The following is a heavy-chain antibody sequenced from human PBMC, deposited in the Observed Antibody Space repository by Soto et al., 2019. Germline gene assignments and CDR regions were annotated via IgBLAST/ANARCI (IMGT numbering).Heavy chain of an antibody. D-gene: IGHD4-17*01. CDR2: IIPIFVTA. CDR1: GGTFSSYA. V-gene: IGHV1-69*01. CDR3: ARATTVVTPFDY. J-gene: IGHJ4*02. Sequence: QVQLVQSGAEVKKPGSSVKVSCKASGGTFSSYAISWVRQAPGQGLEWMGGIIPIFVTANYAQKFHGIVTITADESTSTAYMELSSLRSEDTAVYYCARATTVVTPFDYWGQGTLVTVSS.